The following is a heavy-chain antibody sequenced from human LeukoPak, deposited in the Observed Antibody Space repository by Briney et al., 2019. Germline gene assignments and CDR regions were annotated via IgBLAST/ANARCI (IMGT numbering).Heavy chain of an antibody. CDR2: ISYDGSNK. V-gene: IGHV3-30*18. D-gene: IGHD6-13*01. J-gene: IGHJ4*02. CDR1: GFTFSSYG. CDR3: AKDRGYSSSWCDY. Sequence: GGSPRLSCAASGFTFSSYGMHWVRQAPGKGLEWVAVISYDGSNKYYADSVKGRFTISRDNSKNTLYLQMNSLRAEDTAVYYCAKDRGYSSSWCDYWGQGTLVTVSS.